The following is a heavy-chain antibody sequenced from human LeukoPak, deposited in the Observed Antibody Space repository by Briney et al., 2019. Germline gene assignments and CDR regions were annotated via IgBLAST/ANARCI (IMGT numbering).Heavy chain of an antibody. CDR3: TRENWYIDY. CDR1: GFSFSSYW. J-gene: IGHJ4*02. CDR2: IKQDGSEK. Sequence: GGSLRLSCAASGFSFSSYWMSWVRQAPGKGLEWVANIKQDGSEKYYVDSVKDRFTISRDNAKNSLYLQMNSLRAEDAAVYYCTRENWYIDYWGQGNLVTVSS. V-gene: IGHV3-7*01.